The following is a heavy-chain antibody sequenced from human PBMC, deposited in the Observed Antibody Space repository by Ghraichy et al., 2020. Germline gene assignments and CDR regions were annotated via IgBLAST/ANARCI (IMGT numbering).Heavy chain of an antibody. D-gene: IGHD2-2*01. V-gene: IGHV3-23*01. CDR3: AKILCSNTGCSGWVFDY. J-gene: IGHJ4*02. CDR2: ISGRGDTT. CDR1: GFTFSTYA. Sequence: GGSLRLSCAASGFTFSTYAMSWVRQAPGKGLEWVSTISGRGDTTFYADSVKGRFTISRDNSNNTLYLQMNNLRAEDTTVYYCAKILCSNTGCSGWVFDYWGQGTLVTVSS.